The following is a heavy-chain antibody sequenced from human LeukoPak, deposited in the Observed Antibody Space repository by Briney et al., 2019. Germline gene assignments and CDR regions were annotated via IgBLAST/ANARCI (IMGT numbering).Heavy chain of an antibody. D-gene: IGHD4-17*01. CDR2: INPSGGST. V-gene: IGHV1-46*01. CDR3: ARAGATGAIYGDYYFDY. J-gene: IGHJ4*02. CDR1: GYTFTSYG. Sequence: ASVKVSCKASGYTFTSYGISWVRQAPGQGLEWMGIINPSGGSTSYAQKFQGRVTMTRDTSTSTVYMELSSLRSEDTAVYYCARAGATGAIYGDYYFDYWGQGTLVTVSS.